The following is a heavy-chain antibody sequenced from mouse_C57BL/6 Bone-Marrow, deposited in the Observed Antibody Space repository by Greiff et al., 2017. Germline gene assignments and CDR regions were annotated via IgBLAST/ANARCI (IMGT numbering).Heavy chain of an antibody. Sequence: EVNVVESGGGLVQSGRSLRLSCATSGFTFSDFYMEWVRQAPGKGLEWIAASRNKANDYTTEYSASVKGRFIVSRDTSQSILYLQMNALRAEDTAIYYCARDAAYYYGSSYFDYWGQGTTLTVSS. V-gene: IGHV7-1*01. D-gene: IGHD1-1*01. CDR3: ARDAAYYYGSSYFDY. CDR2: SRNKANDYTT. J-gene: IGHJ2*01. CDR1: GFTFSDFY.